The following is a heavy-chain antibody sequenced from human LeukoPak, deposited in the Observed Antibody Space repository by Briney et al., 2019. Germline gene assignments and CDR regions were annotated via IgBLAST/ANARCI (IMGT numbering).Heavy chain of an antibody. J-gene: IGHJ4*02. Sequence: GGALRLSCLASRFSLSSYAMHWVRPAPGKGGEYVSPISSNGGSTYYADSVKGRFTISRDNSKNTLYLQMSSLRAEGTAVYYCVKGGQWLPYYFDYWGQGTLVTVSS. CDR1: RFSLSSYA. CDR2: ISSNGGST. D-gene: IGHD6-19*01. V-gene: IGHV3-64D*06. CDR3: VKGGQWLPYYFDY.